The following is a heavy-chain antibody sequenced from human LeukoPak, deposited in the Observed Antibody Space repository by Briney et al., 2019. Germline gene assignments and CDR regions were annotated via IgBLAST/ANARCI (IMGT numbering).Heavy chain of an antibody. CDR2: ISGSGGST. J-gene: IGHJ4*02. Sequence: PGGSLRLSCAASGFTFSSYAMSWVRQAPGKGLEWVSVISGSGGSTYYADSVKGRFTISRDNSKNTLYLQMNSLRAEDTAVYYCAKDLYTSRYACCFDYWGQGTLVTVSS. D-gene: IGHD6-13*01. CDR1: GFTFSSYA. CDR3: AKDLYTSRYACCFDY. V-gene: IGHV3-23*01.